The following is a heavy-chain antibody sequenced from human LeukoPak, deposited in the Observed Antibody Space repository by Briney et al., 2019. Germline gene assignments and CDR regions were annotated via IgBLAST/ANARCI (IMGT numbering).Heavy chain of an antibody. D-gene: IGHD4-23*01. J-gene: IGHJ4*02. CDR2: IKRKTDGGTT. V-gene: IGHV3-15*01. CDR3: TTRTDSSGILGY. CDR1: GFTFSDAW. Sequence: GGSLRLSCAASGFTFSDAWMTWVRQAPGKGLEWVGRIKRKTDGGTTDYAAPVKGRFTISRDDSKNTLYLQMNNLQTEDTAVYYCTTRTDSSGILGYWGQGTLVTVSS.